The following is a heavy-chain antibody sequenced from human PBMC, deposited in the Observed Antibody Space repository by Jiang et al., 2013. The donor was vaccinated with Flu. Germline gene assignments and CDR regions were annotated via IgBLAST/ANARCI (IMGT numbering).Heavy chain of an antibody. J-gene: IGHJ5*02. CDR2: TYYRSKWYN. CDR1: GDSVSSNSAA. Sequence: QTLSLTCAISGDSVSSNSAAWNWIRQSPSRGLEWLGRTYYRSKWYNDYAVSVKSRITINPDTSKNQFSLQLNSVTPEDTAVYYCARDGVGCSSTSCYAWFDPWGQGTLVTVSS. CDR3: ARDGVGCSSTSCYAWFDP. V-gene: IGHV6-1*01. D-gene: IGHD2-2*01.